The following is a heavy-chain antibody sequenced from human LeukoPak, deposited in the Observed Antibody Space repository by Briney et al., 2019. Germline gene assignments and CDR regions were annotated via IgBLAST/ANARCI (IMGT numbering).Heavy chain of an antibody. CDR2: ISSSSSYI. CDR1: GFTLSSYS. Sequence: PGGSLRLSCAASGFTLSSYSMNWVRQAPGKGLEWVSSISSSSSYIYYADSVKGRFTISRDNAKNSLYPQMNSLRAEDTAVYYCVGLNYNSGSYRNYWGQGTLVTVSS. V-gene: IGHV3-21*01. D-gene: IGHD3-10*01. J-gene: IGHJ4*02. CDR3: VGLNYNSGSYRNY.